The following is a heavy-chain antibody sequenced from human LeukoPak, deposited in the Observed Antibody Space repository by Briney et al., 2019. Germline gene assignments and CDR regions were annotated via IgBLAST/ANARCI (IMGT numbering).Heavy chain of an antibody. CDR3: ARDNYYGSGSYGVRGSAFDI. J-gene: IGHJ3*02. Sequence: GGSLRLSCAASGFTFSSYGMHWVRQAPGKGLEWVAFIRYDGSNKYYADSVKGRFTISRDNAKNSLYLQMNSLRAEDTAVYYCARDNYYGSGSYGVRGSAFDIWGQGTMVTVSS. CDR1: GFTFSSYG. D-gene: IGHD3-10*01. CDR2: IRYDGSNK. V-gene: IGHV3-30*02.